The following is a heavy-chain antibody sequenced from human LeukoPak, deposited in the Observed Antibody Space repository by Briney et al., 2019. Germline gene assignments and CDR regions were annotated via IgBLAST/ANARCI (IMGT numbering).Heavy chain of an antibody. CDR3: ARGRAAAGTSSRGIDY. Sequence: GGSLRLSCAASGFSFSTYDMNWVRQAPGKRPEGVSYISSSTSTSYYADSVKGRFTISRDNAKNSLYLQMNSLRVEDTAVYYCARGRAAAGTSSRGIDYWGQGTLVTVSS. CDR2: ISSSTSTS. J-gene: IGHJ4*02. CDR1: GFSFSTYD. D-gene: IGHD6-13*01. V-gene: IGHV3-48*01.